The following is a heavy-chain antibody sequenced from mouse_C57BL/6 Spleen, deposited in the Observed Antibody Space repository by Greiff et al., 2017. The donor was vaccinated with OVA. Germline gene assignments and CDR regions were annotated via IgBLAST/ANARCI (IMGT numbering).Heavy chain of an antibody. J-gene: IGHJ2*01. CDR2: IDPSDSYT. V-gene: IGHV1-50*01. D-gene: IGHD1-1*01. Sequence: QVQLQQPGAELVKPGASVKLSCKASGYTFTSYWMQWVKQRPGQGLEWIGEIDPSDSYTNYNQKFKGKATLTVDTSSSTAYMQLSSLTSEDSAVYYCARDTTVVARYFDYWGQGTTLTVSS. CDR3: ARDTTVVARYFDY. CDR1: GYTFTSYW.